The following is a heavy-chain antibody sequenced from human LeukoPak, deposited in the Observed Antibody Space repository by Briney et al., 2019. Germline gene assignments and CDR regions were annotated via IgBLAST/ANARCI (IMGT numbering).Heavy chain of an antibody. D-gene: IGHD2-15*01. CDR2: ISGSGGST. CDR1: GFTFSSYA. Sequence: PGGSLRLSCAAPGFTFSSYAMSWVRQAPGKGLEWVSAISGSGGSTYYADSVKGRFTISGDNSKNTLYLQMNSLRAEDTAVYYCAKRGWAYCSGGSCYSWFDPWGQGTLVTVSS. CDR3: AKRGWAYCSGGSCYSWFDP. J-gene: IGHJ5*02. V-gene: IGHV3-23*01.